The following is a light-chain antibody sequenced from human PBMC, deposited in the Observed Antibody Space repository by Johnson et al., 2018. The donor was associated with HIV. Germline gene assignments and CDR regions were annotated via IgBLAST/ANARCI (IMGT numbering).Light chain of an antibody. Sequence: QLVLTQPPSVSAAPGQKVTISCSGSSSNIGNNYVSWYQQLPGTAPKLLIYDNNKRPSGIPDRFSGSKSGTSATLGITGLQTGDEADYYCGTWDSSLSVGGAFGTGTKVTVL. J-gene: IGLJ1*01. CDR2: DNN. V-gene: IGLV1-51*01. CDR3: GTWDSSLSVGGA. CDR1: SSNIGNNY.